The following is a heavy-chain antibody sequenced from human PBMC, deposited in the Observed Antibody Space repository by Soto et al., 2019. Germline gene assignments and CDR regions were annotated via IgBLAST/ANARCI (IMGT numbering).Heavy chain of an antibody. CDR3: GRDGLGDSDFRY. Sequence: PGGSLRLSCAASGFTLSSYAMSWVRQAPGKGLEWVSVIYSGGSTYYADSVKGRFTISRDNSKNTLYLQMNTLRAEDTAVYYCGRDGLGDSDFRYWGRGVLVTVSS. CDR2: IYSGGST. V-gene: IGHV3-66*01. CDR1: GFTLSSYA. D-gene: IGHD2-21*02. J-gene: IGHJ4*02.